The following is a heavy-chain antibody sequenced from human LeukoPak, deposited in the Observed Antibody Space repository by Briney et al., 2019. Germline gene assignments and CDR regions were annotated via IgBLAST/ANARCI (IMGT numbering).Heavy chain of an antibody. CDR3: AREREYCSSTSCLNSFDY. CDR2: IYTSGST. J-gene: IGHJ4*02. D-gene: IGHD2-2*01. Sequence: PSETLSLTCTVSGGSISSGSYYWSWIRQPAGKGLEWIGRIYTSGSTNYNPSLKSRVTISVDTSKNQFSLKLSSVTAADTAVYYCAREREYCSSTSCLNSFDYWGQGTLVTVSS. V-gene: IGHV4-61*02. CDR1: GGSISSGSYY.